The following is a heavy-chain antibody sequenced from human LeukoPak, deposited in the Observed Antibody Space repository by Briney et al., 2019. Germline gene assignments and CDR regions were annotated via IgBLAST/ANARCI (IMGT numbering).Heavy chain of an antibody. D-gene: IGHD3-3*01. J-gene: IGHJ2*01. CDR1: GGSISSGGYY. Sequence: SETLSLTCTVSGGSISSGGYYWSWIRQHPGKGLEWIGYIYYSGSTYYNPSLKSRVTISVDTSKNQFSLKLSSVTAADTAVYYCARSKVFRPWYFDLWGRGTLVTVSS. V-gene: IGHV4-31*03. CDR3: ARSKVFRPWYFDL. CDR2: IYYSGST.